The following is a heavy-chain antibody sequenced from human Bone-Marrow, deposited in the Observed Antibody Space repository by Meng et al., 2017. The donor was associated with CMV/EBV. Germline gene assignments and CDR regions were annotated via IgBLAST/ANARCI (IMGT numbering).Heavy chain of an antibody. Sequence: SVNVSCKASGGTFSSYAISWVRQAPGQGLEWMGGIIPIFGTANYAQKFQGRVTITTDESTSTAYMELSSLRSEDTAVYYCARGLGKRYYDSSGYIEVYFDYWGQGTLVNVAS. J-gene: IGHJ4*02. CDR3: ARGLGKRYYDSSGYIEVYFDY. CDR2: IIPIFGTA. D-gene: IGHD3-22*01. CDR1: GGTFSSYA. V-gene: IGHV1-69*05.